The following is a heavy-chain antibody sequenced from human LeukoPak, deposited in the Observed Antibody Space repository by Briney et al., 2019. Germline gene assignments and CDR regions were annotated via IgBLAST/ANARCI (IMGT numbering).Heavy chain of an antibody. V-gene: IGHV1-24*01. CDR2: FDPEDGET. Sequence: ASVKVSCKVSGYTLTELSRHWVRQAPGKGLEWMGGFDPEDGETIYAQKFQGRVTMTEDTSTDTAYMELSSLRSEDTAVYYCATDRSEYYDSSGPSGFDPWGQGTLVTVSS. J-gene: IGHJ5*02. CDR1: GYTLTELS. D-gene: IGHD3-22*01. CDR3: ATDRSEYYDSSGPSGFDP.